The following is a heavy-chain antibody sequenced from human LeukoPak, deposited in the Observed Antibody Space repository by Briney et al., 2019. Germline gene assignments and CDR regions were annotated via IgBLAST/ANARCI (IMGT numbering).Heavy chain of an antibody. CDR1: GFTFSDHY. D-gene: IGHD6-13*01. Sequence: GGSLRLSCAASGFTFSDHYMDWVRQAPGKGLEWVGRIRNKANSYTTEYAASVKGRFTISRDDSRSSLYLQMNSLKTEDTSVYYCTRVYSSSWSGSYFDYWGQGTLVTVSS. J-gene: IGHJ4*02. CDR2: IRNKANSYTT. CDR3: TRVYSSSWSGSYFDY. V-gene: IGHV3-72*01.